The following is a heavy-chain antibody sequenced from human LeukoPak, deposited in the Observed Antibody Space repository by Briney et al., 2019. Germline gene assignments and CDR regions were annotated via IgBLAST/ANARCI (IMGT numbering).Heavy chain of an antibody. J-gene: IGHJ4*02. CDR1: GYTFTSYG. CDR2: ISAYNGNT. V-gene: IGHV1-18*01. Sequence: ASVKVSCKASGYTFTSYGISWVRQAPGQGLEWMGWISAYNGNTNYAQKLQGRVTMTTDTSTSTAYMELRSLRSDDTAVYYCARSGRFLRYFDWLGSRRAADYWGQGALVTVSS. D-gene: IGHD3-9*01. CDR3: ARSGRFLRYFDWLGSRRAADY.